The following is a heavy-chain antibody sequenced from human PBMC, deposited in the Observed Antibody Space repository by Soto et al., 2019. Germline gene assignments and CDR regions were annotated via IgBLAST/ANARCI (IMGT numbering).Heavy chain of an antibody. J-gene: IGHJ4*02. CDR1: GGSISSYY. CDR3: ARASYYDSSGYYPYYFDY. CDR2: IYYSGST. D-gene: IGHD3-22*01. V-gene: IGHV4-59*01. Sequence: QVQLQESGPGLVKPSETLSLTCTVSGGSISSYYWSWIRQPPGKGLEWIGYIYYSGSTNYNPSLKSRVTISVDTSKNQFSLKLSSVTSVDTALYYCARASYYDSSGYYPYYFDYWGQGTLVTVSS.